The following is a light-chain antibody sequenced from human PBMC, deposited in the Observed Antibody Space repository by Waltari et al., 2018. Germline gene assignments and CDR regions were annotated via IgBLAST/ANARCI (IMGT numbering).Light chain of an antibody. CDR3: HQYGTSPWT. Sequence: EIVVTQFSGTLSFFSGDRGNLPWWASQSVHSRYLAWYQQKPGQAPRLLISGATSRAIGIPDRFSGSGSGTDFTLTISRLEPEDFAVYYCHQYGTSPWTFGRGTKVEIK. CDR2: GAT. CDR1: QSVHSRY. J-gene: IGKJ1*01. V-gene: IGKV3-20*01.